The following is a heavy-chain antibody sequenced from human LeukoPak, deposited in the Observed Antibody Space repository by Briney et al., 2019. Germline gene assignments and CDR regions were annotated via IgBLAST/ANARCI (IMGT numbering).Heavy chain of an antibody. CDR1: GYTFISYG. J-gene: IGHJ4*02. Sequence: ASVKVSCKASGYTFISYGITWVQQAPGQGLEWMGWISTYSDYTNYAQMFQGRVTMATDTSTNTAYMELRSLRSDDTAVYYCARGLLLEAFSDYWGQGTLVTVSS. CDR2: ISTYSDYT. CDR3: ARGLLLEAFSDY. V-gene: IGHV1-18*01. D-gene: IGHD3-22*01.